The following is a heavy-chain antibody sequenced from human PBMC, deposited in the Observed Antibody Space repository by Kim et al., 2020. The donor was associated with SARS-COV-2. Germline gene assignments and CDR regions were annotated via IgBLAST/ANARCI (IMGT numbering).Heavy chain of an antibody. J-gene: IGHJ4*02. CDR3: ASLDYDVYVFDY. Sequence: SETLSLTCTVSGASITNYYWSWVRQPPGKGLEWIAYIFYSGSTNYNPSLKSRVTISLDTSRNQFSLRLSSVTAADTAVYYCASLDYDVYVFDYCGQGSLVTVSS. CDR1: GASITNYY. CDR2: IFYSGST. V-gene: IGHV4-59*08. D-gene: IGHD4-17*01.